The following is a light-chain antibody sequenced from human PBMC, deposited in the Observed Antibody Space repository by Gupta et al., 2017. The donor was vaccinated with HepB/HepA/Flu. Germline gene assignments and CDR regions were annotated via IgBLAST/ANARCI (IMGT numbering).Light chain of an antibody. V-gene: IGKV1-39*01. CDR3: QQSYSTLLIT. CDR2: AAS. Sequence: DIQMTQSPSSPSASVGDRVTITCRASQSISSYLNWYQQKPGKAPKLLIYAASSLQSGVPSRFSGSGSGTDFTLTISSLQPEDFATYYCQQSYSTLLITFGQGTRLEIK. J-gene: IGKJ5*01. CDR1: QSISSY.